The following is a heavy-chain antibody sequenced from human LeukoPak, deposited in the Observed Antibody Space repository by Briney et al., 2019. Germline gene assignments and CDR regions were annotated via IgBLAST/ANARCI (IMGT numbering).Heavy chain of an antibody. CDR1: GFTFSSSW. J-gene: IGHJ4*02. CDR2: INNDGSGT. V-gene: IGHV3-74*01. Sequence: PGGSLRLSCAASGFTFSSSWMHWVRQGPGKGLVWVSRINNDGSGTNYADSVKGRFTISRDNAKNTLYLQMNSLRAEDTAVYYCASKITAVYWGQGPLVTVSS. CDR3: ASKITAVY. D-gene: IGHD6-19*01.